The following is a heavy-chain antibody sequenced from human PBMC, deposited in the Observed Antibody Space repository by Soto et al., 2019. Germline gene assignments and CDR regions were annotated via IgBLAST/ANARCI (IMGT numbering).Heavy chain of an antibody. CDR3: ARDQQQLVRYFAL. CDR1: GYTFTSYG. D-gene: IGHD6-13*01. J-gene: IGHJ2*01. CDR2: ISAYNGNT. V-gene: IGHV1-18*01. Sequence: QVQLVQSGAEVKKPGASVKVSCKASGYTFTSYGISWVRQAPGQGLEWMGWISAYNGNTNYAQKLQGRVTMTTDTAPSTAYMALRSLSSDDTAVYYCARDQQQLVRYFALWGRGTLVTLSS.